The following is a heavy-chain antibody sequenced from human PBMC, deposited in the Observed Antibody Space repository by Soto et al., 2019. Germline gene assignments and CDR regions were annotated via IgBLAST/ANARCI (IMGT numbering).Heavy chain of an antibody. CDR1: GGSISSYY. Sequence: PSETLSLTCTVSGGSISSYYWSWIRQPPGKGLEWIGYIYYSGSTNYNPSLKSRATISVDTSRNQFSLKLSSVTAADTAVYYCARVVDVLRFFEWSPPDYYYMDVWCKGTTVT. J-gene: IGHJ6*03. V-gene: IGHV4-59*01. D-gene: IGHD3-3*01. CDR2: IYYSGST. CDR3: ARVVDVLRFFEWSPPDYYYMDV.